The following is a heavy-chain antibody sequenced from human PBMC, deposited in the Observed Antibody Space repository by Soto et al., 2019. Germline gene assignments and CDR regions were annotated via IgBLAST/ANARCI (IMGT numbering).Heavy chain of an antibody. D-gene: IGHD1-1*01. V-gene: IGHV3-30*03. J-gene: IGHJ3*02. Sequence: PGGSLRLSCVASGFSFSDYGMHWVRQAPGKGLEWVAFMSDDGKSKYYADSVEGRFTISRDSSKSTLYLQINSLRLEDTAVYYCVSPLTTLRNDAFDIWGQGTKVTVSS. CDR2: MSDDGKSK. CDR1: GFSFSDYG. CDR3: VSPLTTLRNDAFDI.